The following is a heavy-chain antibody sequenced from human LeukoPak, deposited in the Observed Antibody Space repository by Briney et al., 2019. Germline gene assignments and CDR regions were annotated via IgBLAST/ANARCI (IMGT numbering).Heavy chain of an antibody. CDR3: AKSLVAGSLFDY. CDR2: ISGSGGST. J-gene: IGHJ4*02. D-gene: IGHD6-19*01. V-gene: IGHV3-23*01. Sequence: GGSLRLSCAASGFTFSSYAMSWVRQAPGKGLEWISAISGSGGSTYYADSVKGRFTISRDNSKNTLYLQMNSLRAEDTAVYYCAKSLVAGSLFDYWGQGTLVTVSS. CDR1: GFTFSSYA.